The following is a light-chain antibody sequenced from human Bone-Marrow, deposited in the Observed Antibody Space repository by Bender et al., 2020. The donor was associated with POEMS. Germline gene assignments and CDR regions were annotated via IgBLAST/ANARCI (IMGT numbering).Light chain of an antibody. CDR2: DVS. V-gene: IGLV2-14*03. CDR1: SSDIGGYNY. CDR3: TSYTSSGTYV. J-gene: IGLJ1*01. Sequence: QSALTQPASVSGSPGQSITISCTGTSSDIGGYNYVSWYQQHPGKAPKLIIYDVSNRPSGVFIRFSGSKSGITASLTISGLQAEDEADYYCTSYTSSGTYVFGTGTKVTVV.